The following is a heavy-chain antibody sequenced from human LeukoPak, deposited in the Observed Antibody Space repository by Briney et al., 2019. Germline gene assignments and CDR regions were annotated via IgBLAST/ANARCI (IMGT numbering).Heavy chain of an antibody. CDR2: ISSSSSYI. CDR3: ARGAVGVVVPAAQARFDP. CDR1: GFTFSSYS. D-gene: IGHD2-2*01. Sequence: PGGSLRLSCAASGFTFSSYSMNWVRQAPGEGLEWVSSISSSSSYIYYADSVKGRFTISRDNAKNSLYLQMNSLRAEDTAVYYCARGAVGVVVPAAQARFDPWGQGTLVTVSS. V-gene: IGHV3-21*01. J-gene: IGHJ5*02.